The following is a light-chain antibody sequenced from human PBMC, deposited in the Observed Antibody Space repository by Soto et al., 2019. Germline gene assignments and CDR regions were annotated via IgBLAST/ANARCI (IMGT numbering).Light chain of an antibody. CDR1: SSDIGGYNY. J-gene: IGLJ1*01. Sequence: QSVLTQPASVSGSPGQSITISCTGTSSDIGGYNYVSWYQHHPGKAPKLMIYEVKNRPSGVSYRFSGSKSGNTASLTISGLQAEDEADYYCNSYTSSSTLVFGTGTQLTVL. V-gene: IGLV2-14*01. CDR3: NSYTSSSTLV. CDR2: EVK.